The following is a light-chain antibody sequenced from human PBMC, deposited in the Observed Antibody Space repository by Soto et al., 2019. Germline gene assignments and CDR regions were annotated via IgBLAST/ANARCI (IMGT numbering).Light chain of an antibody. Sequence: DIQMTQSPSSLSASVGDRVTITCRASQDISDYLAWYQQKPGQVPKLLISAASTLQSGVPSRFSGSVSGPDFTLTIAGVQPDDFATYYCQKYNGPPWTFGQGTKVDVK. V-gene: IGKV1-27*01. CDR1: QDISDY. CDR3: QKYNGPPWT. J-gene: IGKJ1*01. CDR2: AAS.